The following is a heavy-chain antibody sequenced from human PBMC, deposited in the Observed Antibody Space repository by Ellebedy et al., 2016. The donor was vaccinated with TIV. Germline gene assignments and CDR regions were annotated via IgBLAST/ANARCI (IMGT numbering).Heavy chain of an antibody. Sequence: GGSLRLXXAASGFTFSNYWMHWVRQAPGRGLEWVANIKQDESEKYYVDSVKGRFTISRDNAKNSLYLQMNSLRVEDTAVYYCARDLLHNWDEAPLFDYWGQGTLVTVSS. D-gene: IGHD1-20*01. V-gene: IGHV3-7*01. J-gene: IGHJ4*02. CDR2: IKQDESEK. CDR1: GFTFSNYW. CDR3: ARDLLHNWDEAPLFDY.